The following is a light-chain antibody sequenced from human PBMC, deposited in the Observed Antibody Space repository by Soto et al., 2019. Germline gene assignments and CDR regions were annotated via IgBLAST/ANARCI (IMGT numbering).Light chain of an antibody. Sequence: DIQVTQSPSTLSASVGDRITITCRASQSISNWLAWYQHKPGKAPKLLIYHASNLESGVPSRFSGSEFGTEFTLTISSLQPDDFATYYCQQYDTLWTFGQGTKVDIK. CDR2: HAS. CDR3: QQYDTLWT. V-gene: IGKV1-5*01. CDR1: QSISNW. J-gene: IGKJ1*01.